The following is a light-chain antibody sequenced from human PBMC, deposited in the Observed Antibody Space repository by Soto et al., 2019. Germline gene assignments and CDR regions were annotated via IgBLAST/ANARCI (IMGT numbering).Light chain of an antibody. V-gene: IGKV2-28*01. Sequence: DIVMTQSPLSLPVTPGEQASISCRSSQSLLHSNGYNYFDWYLQKPGQSPQLLIYLGSNRASGVPDRFSGSGSGTDFTLKISRVEAEDVGVYYCMQALQTPYTFGQGTKVDIK. CDR1: QSLLHSNGYNY. CDR3: MQALQTPYT. J-gene: IGKJ2*01. CDR2: LGS.